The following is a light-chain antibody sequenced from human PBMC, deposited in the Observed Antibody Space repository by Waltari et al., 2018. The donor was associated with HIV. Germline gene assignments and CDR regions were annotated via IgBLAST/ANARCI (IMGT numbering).Light chain of an antibody. Sequence: DIQMTQSPSSVSASVGDRVTITCRACQGVSRWLAWQQQKKGQAPKRLIYSSTIVQTGVPARRSGSVSGTDFTLTISSLQPEDVATYFCQHADSFPRTFGGGTKVE. CDR2: SST. J-gene: IGKJ4*01. CDR1: QGVSRW. CDR3: QHADSFPRT. V-gene: IGKV1-12*01.